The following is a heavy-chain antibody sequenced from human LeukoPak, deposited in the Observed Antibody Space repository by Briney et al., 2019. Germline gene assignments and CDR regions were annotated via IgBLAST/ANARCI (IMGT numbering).Heavy chain of an antibody. J-gene: IGHJ5*02. Sequence: PSETLSLTCAVSGGPITNFYWSWIRQPPGKGLEWIGDIYYSGRTKYSPSLKSRVTISVDTSKNQFSLKLNSVTAADTAVYYCARDRRSSYDSTPWFDPWGQGTLVTVSS. CDR2: IYYSGRT. V-gene: IGHV4-59*01. CDR3: ARDRRSSYDSTPWFDP. CDR1: GGPITNFY. D-gene: IGHD5-12*01.